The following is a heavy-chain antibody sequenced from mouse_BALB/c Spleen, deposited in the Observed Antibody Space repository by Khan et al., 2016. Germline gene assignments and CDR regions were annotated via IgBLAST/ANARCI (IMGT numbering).Heavy chain of an antibody. CDR1: GYSITSDYA. V-gene: IGHV3-2*02. Sequence: VQLKESGPGLVKPSQSLSLTCTVTGYSITSDYAWNWIRQFPGNKLEWMGYISYSGSTRYYPSLQSRLSITRDTSKNQFFLQMNSVTNETTATYYCARTPTSDYTMDYWGQGTPVTVSS. CDR2: ISYSGST. J-gene: IGHJ4*01. D-gene: IGHD1-1*01. CDR3: ARTPTSDYTMDY.